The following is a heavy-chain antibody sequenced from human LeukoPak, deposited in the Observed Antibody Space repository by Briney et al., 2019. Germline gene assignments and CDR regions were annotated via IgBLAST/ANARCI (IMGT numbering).Heavy chain of an antibody. J-gene: IGHJ4*02. D-gene: IGHD3-16*02. CDR3: ARGHNPLYDYVWGSYRSGFDY. CDR1: GGSFSGYY. V-gene: IGHV4-34*01. CDR2: INHSGST. Sequence: SETLSLTCAVYGGSFSGYYWSWIRQPPGKGLEWIGEINHSGSTNYNPSLKSRVTISVDTSKNQFSLKLSSVTAADTAVYYCARGHNPLYDYVWGSYRSGFDYWGQGTLVTVSS.